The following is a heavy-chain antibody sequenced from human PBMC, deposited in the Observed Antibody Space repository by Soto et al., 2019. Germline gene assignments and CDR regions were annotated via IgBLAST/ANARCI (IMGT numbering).Heavy chain of an antibody. CDR1: GFTFSSYA. J-gene: IGHJ4*02. CDR2: ISYDGSNK. CDR3: ARAGSSGYYDN. D-gene: IGHD3-22*01. V-gene: IGHV3-30-3*01. Sequence: QVQLVESGGGVVQPGRSLRLSCAASGFTFSSYAMHWVRQAPGKGLEWVAVISYDGSNKYYADSVKGRFTISRDNSKNTLYLQMNSLRAEDTAVYYCARAGSSGYYDNWGQGTLVTVYS.